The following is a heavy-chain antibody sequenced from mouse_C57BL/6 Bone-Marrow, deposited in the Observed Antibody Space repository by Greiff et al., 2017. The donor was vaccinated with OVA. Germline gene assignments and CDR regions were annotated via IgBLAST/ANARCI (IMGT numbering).Heavy chain of an antibody. CDR2: IHPNSGST. CDR3: ARRYYGSSDGDY. Sequence: VKLQQPGAELVKPGASVKLSCKASGYTFTSYWMPWVKQRPGQGLEWIGTIHPNSGSTNYTEKLKSKATLTVDKSSSKAYMQLSSLASEGSAVYYSARRYYGSSDGDYWGQGTTLTVSS. CDR1: GYTFTSYW. D-gene: IGHD1-1*01. J-gene: IGHJ2*01. V-gene: IGHV1-64*01.